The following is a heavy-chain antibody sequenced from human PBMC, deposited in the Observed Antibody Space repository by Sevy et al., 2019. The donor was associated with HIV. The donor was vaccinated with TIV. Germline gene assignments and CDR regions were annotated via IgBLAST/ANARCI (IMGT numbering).Heavy chain of an antibody. J-gene: IGHJ4*02. CDR3: ARNPPYCSSTSCHFDY. CDR1: GDSVSSNSAA. Sequence: SQTLSLTCAISGDSVSSNSAAWNWIRQSPSRGLEWLGRTYYRSKWYNDYAVSVKSGITINPDTSRNQFSLQLNAETPEDTAVYYCARNPPYCSSTSCHFDYWGQGTLVTVSS. D-gene: IGHD2-2*01. V-gene: IGHV6-1*01. CDR2: TYYRSKWYN.